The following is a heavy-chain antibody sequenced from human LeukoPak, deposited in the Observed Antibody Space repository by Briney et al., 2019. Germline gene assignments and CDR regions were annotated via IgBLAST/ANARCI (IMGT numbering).Heavy chain of an antibody. Sequence: SETLSLTCAVYGGSFSGYYWSWIRQPPGKGLEWIGEINHSGSTNYNPSLKSRVTISVDTSKNQFSLKLSSVTAADTAVYYCARVPYGDYEVYYMDVWGKGTTVTVSS. CDR1: GGSFSGYY. CDR3: ARVPYGDYEVYYMDV. J-gene: IGHJ6*03. V-gene: IGHV4-34*01. D-gene: IGHD4-17*01. CDR2: INHSGST.